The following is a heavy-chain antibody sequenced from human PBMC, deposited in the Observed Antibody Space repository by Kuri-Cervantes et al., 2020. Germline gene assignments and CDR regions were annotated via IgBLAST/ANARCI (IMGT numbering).Heavy chain of an antibody. CDR3: ARDAGHNGYDLLDY. V-gene: IGHV1-18*01. D-gene: IGHD5-12*01. J-gene: IGHJ4*02. Sequence: ASVKVSCKASGYTSTSYDINWVRQATGQGLEWMGWISAYNGNTNYAQKLQGRVTMTTDTSTSTAYMELRSLRSDDTAVYYCARDAGHNGYDLLDYWGQGSLVTVSS. CDR1: GYTSTSYD. CDR2: ISAYNGNT.